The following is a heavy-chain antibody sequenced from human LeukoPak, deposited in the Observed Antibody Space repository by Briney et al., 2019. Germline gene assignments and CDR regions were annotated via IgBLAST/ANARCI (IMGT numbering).Heavy chain of an antibody. D-gene: IGHD3-9*01. CDR3: ARETTNYDILTGSQYNWFDP. Sequence: PSETLSLTCAVSGGSISSSNWWSWVRQPPGKGLEWIGEIYHSGSTNYNPSLKSRVTISVDKSKNQFSLKLSSVTAADTAVYYCARETTNYDILTGSQYNWFDPWGQGTLVTVSS. J-gene: IGHJ5*02. CDR1: GGSISSSNW. V-gene: IGHV4-4*02. CDR2: IYHSGST.